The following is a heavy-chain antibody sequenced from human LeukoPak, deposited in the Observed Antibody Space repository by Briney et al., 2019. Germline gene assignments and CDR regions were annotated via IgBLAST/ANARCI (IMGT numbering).Heavy chain of an antibody. V-gene: IGHV3-30*02. Sequence: PGGSLRLSCAASGFTFSSYGMHWVRQAPGKGLEWVAFIRYDGSNKYYADSVKGRFTISRANSKKRLSLQRNSLGAEATALYCCATDATYYDSLTGRETYYPYDKCVWGNRATVTASS. CDR2: IRYDGSNK. CDR3: ATDATYYDSLTGRETYYPYDKCV. D-gene: IGHD3-9*01. J-gene: IGHJ6*03. CDR1: GFTFSSYG.